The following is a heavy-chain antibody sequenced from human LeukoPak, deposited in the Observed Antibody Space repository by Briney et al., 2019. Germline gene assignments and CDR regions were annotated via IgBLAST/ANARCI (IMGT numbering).Heavy chain of an antibody. D-gene: IGHD2-2*02. CDR2: ISYDGSNK. CDR1: GFTFSSYG. Sequence: PGGSLRLSCAASGFTFSSYGMHWVRQAPGKGLEWVAVISYDGSNKYYADSVKGRFTISRDNSKNTLYLQMNSLRAEDTAVYYCARGAYPAGFDYWGQGTLVTVSS. J-gene: IGHJ4*02. CDR3: ARGAYPAGFDY. V-gene: IGHV3-30*03.